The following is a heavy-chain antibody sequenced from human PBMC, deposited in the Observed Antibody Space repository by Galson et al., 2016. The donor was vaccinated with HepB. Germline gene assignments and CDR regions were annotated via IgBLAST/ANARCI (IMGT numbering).Heavy chain of an antibody. CDR3: AGVRRAADTLDWFDP. CDR2: IIPMFGTA. J-gene: IGHJ5*02. D-gene: IGHD2-15*01. V-gene: IGHV1-69*13. Sequence: SVKVSCKASGYTFTNYGISWVRQAPGQGLEWMGGIIPMFGTASYDQKFQDRVTIIVDESTSTAYMELSSLRSEDTAVYYCAGVRRAADTLDWFDPWGQGTLVTVSS. CDR1: GYTFTNYG.